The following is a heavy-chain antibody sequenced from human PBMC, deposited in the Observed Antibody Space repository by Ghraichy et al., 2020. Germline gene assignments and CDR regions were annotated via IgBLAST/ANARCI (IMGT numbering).Heavy chain of an antibody. D-gene: IGHD6-19*01. CDR2: ISGSGGST. CDR1: GFTFSSYA. J-gene: IGHJ4*02. CDR3: AKTWVAGTAIRYFDY. V-gene: IGHV3-23*01. Sequence: GGSRRLSCAASGFTFSSYAMNWVRQAPGKGLEWVSAISGSGGSTYYADSVKGRFTISRDNSKNTLYLQMNSPRAEDTAVYYCAKTWVAGTAIRYFDYWGQGTLVTVSS.